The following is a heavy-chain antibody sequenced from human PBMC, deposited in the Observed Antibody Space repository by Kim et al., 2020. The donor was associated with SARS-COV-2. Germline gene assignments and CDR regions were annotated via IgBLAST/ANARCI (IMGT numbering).Heavy chain of an antibody. V-gene: IGHV3-20*04. Sequence: GGSLRLSCAASGFTFDDYGMSWVRQAPGKGLEWVSGINWNGGSTGYADSVKGRFTISRDNAKNSLYLQMNSLRAEDTALYYCARDLGLFVRYFDWQSDAFDIWGQGTMVTVSS. D-gene: IGHD3-9*01. CDR1: GFTFDDYG. CDR2: INWNGGST. J-gene: IGHJ3*02. CDR3: ARDLGLFVRYFDWQSDAFDI.